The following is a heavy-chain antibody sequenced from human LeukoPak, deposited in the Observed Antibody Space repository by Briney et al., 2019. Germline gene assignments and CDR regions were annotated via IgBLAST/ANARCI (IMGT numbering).Heavy chain of an antibody. V-gene: IGHV4-31*03. CDR3: ARAPYSGYGYFDY. CDR2: IYYSGST. J-gene: IGHJ4*02. Sequence: PSGTLSLTCTVSGGSISSGGYYWSWIRQHPGKGLEWIGYIYYSGSTYYNPSLKSRVTISVDTSKNQFSLKLSSVTAADTAVYYRARAPYSGYGYFDYWGQGTLVTVSS. D-gene: IGHD5-12*01. CDR1: GGSISSGGYY.